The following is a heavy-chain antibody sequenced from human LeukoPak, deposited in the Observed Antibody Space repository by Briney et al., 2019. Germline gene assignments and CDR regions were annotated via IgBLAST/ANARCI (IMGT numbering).Heavy chain of an antibody. D-gene: IGHD2-8*01. CDR3: ARVLPDQKGYAVAFDI. CDR1: GGSISSYY. Sequence: SETLSLTCTVSGGSISSYYWSWIRQPAGKGLEWIGRIYTSGSTNYNPSLKSRVTISVDTSKNQFSLKLSSVTAADTAVYYCARVLPDQKGYAVAFDIWGQGTMVTVSS. V-gene: IGHV4-4*07. J-gene: IGHJ3*02. CDR2: IYTSGST.